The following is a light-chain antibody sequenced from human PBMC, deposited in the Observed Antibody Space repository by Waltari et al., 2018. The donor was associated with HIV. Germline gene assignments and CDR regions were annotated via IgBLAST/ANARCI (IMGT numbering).Light chain of an antibody. CDR1: RSVSSSH. CDR3: QQYDSSPPGT. V-gene: IGKV3-20*01. Sequence: EIVLTQSPGTLSLSPGETATLSCRASRSVSSSHLAWYQQKPGQAPRLLLYGASTRATGIPDRFSGSGSGTEFTLTVSRLEPEDFAVYYCQQYDSSPPGTFGQGTKVEIK. J-gene: IGKJ1*01. CDR2: GAS.